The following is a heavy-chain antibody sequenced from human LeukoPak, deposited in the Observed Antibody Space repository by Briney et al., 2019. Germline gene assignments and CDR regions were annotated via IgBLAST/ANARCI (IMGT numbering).Heavy chain of an antibody. CDR3: ASPVGATGYNYFYYMGV. CDR2: MYPSGDA. V-gene: IGHV4-38-2*02. D-gene: IGHD1-26*01. J-gene: IGHJ6*03. Sequence: SETLSLTCTVSGYYISNGYYWGWIRQPPGKGLEWIASMYPSGDAHYNPSLESRVTMSIDTSKNQFSLRLSSVTASDTAVYYCASPVGATGYNYFYYMGVWGKGTTVTV. CDR1: GYYISNGYY.